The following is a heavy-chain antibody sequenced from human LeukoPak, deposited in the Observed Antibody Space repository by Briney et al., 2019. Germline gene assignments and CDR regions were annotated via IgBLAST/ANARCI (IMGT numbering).Heavy chain of an antibody. CDR2: LSGSGGLT. CDR3: ARDLYSGNQYHFGQ. D-gene: IGHD1-26*01. V-gene: IGHV3-23*01. CDR1: GFTFSTYA. Sequence: GGSLRLSCAASGFTFSTYAMTWVRQAPGKGLERVSSLSGSGGLTYYAESLRGRFTISRDNPKNTLYLQMNSLRAEDTAVYYCARDLYSGNQYHFGQWGQGTLVNVPS. J-gene: IGHJ4*01.